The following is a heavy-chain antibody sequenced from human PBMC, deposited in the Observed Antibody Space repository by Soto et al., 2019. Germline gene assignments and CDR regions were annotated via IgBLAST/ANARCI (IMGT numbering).Heavy chain of an antibody. CDR2: ISYDGSNK. J-gene: IGHJ4*02. Sequence: LRLSCAASGFTFSRYAMHWVRQAPGKGLEWVAVISYDGSNKYYADSVKGRFTISRENSKNTLYLQMNSLRAEDTAVYYCATNMYYWGQGTLVTVSS. CDR1: GFTFSRYA. D-gene: IGHD3-10*02. V-gene: IGHV3-30-3*01. CDR3: ATNMYY.